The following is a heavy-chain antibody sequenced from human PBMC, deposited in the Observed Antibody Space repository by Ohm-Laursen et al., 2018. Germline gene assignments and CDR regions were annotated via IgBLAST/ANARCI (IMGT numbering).Heavy chain of an antibody. V-gene: IGHV3-23*01. D-gene: IGHD6-19*01. Sequence: SLRLSCSASGFTFSSYAMSWVRQAPGKGLEWVSTISASGGSTYYADSVKGRFTISRDNSKNTLYLQMNSLRPEDTALYYCAKGIGDWYGFDYWGQGTLVTVSS. CDR3: AKGIGDWYGFDY. J-gene: IGHJ4*02. CDR2: ISASGGST. CDR1: GFTFSSYA.